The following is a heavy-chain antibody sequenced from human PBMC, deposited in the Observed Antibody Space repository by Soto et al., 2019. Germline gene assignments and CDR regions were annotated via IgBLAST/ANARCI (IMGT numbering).Heavy chain of an antibody. V-gene: IGHV3-48*02. CDR3: ARDLAWAFDS. D-gene: IGHD1-26*01. J-gene: IGHJ4*02. CDR2: IGGSGGSI. Sequence: EVQLVVSGGGLVQTGGSLRLSCAASGFTFSTFSMNWVRQAPGKGLEWLSYIGGSGGSISYADSVKGRFTISRDNGKNTLYLQMSSLRDEDTAVYYCARDLAWAFDSWGQGALVTVSS. CDR1: GFTFSTFS.